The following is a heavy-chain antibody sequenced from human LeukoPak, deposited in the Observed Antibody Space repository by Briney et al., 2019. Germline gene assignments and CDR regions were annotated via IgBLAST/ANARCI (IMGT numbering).Heavy chain of an antibody. J-gene: IGHJ4*02. CDR1: GFTFDDYA. Sequence: GGSLRLSCAASGFTFDDYAMHWVRQAPGKGLEWVSGISWNSGSIGYADSVKGRFTISRDNAKNSLYLQMNSLRAEDTAVYYCAKQMYTSGWSPFDYWGQGTLVTVSS. V-gene: IGHV3-9*01. CDR3: AKQMYTSGWSPFDY. CDR2: ISWNSGSI. D-gene: IGHD6-19*01.